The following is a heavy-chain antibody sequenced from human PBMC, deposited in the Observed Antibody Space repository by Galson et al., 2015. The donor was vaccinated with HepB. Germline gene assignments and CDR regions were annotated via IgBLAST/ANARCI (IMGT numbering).Heavy chain of an antibody. CDR1: GFTFSNYA. J-gene: IGHJ3*01. Sequence: SLRLSCAASGFTFSNYAMSWVRQAPGKGLVWVSAISDGGDDTYYADSVRGRFTISRDNFKNTLYLQMNSLRAEDTAAYYCVKWARPGYGYFSEGFDVWGQGTMVTVS. CDR2: ISDGGDDT. D-gene: IGHD2-2*03. CDR3: VKWARPGYGYFSEGFDV. V-gene: IGHV3-23*01.